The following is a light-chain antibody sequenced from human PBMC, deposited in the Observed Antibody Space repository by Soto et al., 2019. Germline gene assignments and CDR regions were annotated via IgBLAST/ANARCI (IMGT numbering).Light chain of an antibody. CDR2: HTS. CDR3: QQYGYSPIT. V-gene: IGKV3-20*01. CDR1: QSVGGS. Sequence: ETVLTQSPGTLSLSPGERATLSCRASQSVGGSLAWYQQRPGQAPRLLVYHTSNRATGIPDRFSGGGSGTDFTLTISRLEPEDFAVYYCQQYGYSPITFGQGTRLEIK. J-gene: IGKJ5*01.